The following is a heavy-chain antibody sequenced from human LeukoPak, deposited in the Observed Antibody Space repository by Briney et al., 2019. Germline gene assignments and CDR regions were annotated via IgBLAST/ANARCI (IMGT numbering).Heavy chain of an antibody. CDR1: GFTFSDYY. Sequence: GGSLRLSCAASGFTFSDYYMSWIRQAPGKGLEWVSYISSSGSTIYYADSVKGRFTISRDNAKKSLYLQMNSLRAEDTAVYYCARDLSGYDSTFDYWGQGTLVTVSS. J-gene: IGHJ4*02. CDR3: ARDLSGYDSTFDY. V-gene: IGHV3-11*01. D-gene: IGHD5-12*01. CDR2: ISSSGSTI.